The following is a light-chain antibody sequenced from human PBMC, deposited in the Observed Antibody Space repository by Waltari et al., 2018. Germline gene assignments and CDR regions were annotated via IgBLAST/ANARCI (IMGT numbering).Light chain of an antibody. CDR1: SSDVGVYDS. Sequence: QSALTQPASVSGSPGQSIAISCTGTSSDVGVYDSVSWYQQHPGKAPKLVIYEVTNRPAGGSNRFSGSKAGNTASLTISGLQAEDEADYYCCAYTSSSVSYVFGTGTKVTVL. CDR2: EVT. CDR3: CAYTSSSVSYV. J-gene: IGLJ1*01. V-gene: IGLV2-14*01.